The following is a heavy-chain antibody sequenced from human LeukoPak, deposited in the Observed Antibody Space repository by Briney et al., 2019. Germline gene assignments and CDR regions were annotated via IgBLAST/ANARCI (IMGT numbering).Heavy chain of an antibody. Sequence: GGSLRLSCAASGFTFSSYGMHWVRQAPGKGLEWVSYISSSSSTIYYADSVKGRFTISRDNAKNSLHLQMNSLRAEDTAVYYCASPYYYGSGVLDYYGMDVWGQGTTVTVSS. V-gene: IGHV3-48*01. CDR3: ASPYYYGSGVLDYYGMDV. D-gene: IGHD3-10*01. CDR2: ISSSSSTI. J-gene: IGHJ6*02. CDR1: GFTFSSYG.